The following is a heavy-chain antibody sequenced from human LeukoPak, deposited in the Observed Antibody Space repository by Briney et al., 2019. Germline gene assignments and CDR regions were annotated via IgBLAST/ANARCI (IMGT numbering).Heavy chain of an antibody. CDR2: ISGSGGST. D-gene: IGHD2-15*01. Sequence: GGSLRLSCAASGFTFSSYGMSWVRQAPGKGLEWVSAISGSGGSTYYADSVKGRFTISRDDSKNTLYLQMNSLRAEDTAVYYCAREHPQVDYFDYWGQGTLVTVSS. V-gene: IGHV3-23*01. CDR3: AREHPQVDYFDY. J-gene: IGHJ4*02. CDR1: GFTFSSYG.